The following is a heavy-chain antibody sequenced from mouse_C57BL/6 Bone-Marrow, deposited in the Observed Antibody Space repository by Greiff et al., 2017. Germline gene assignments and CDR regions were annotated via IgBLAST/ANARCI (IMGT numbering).Heavy chain of an antibody. CDR1: GYTFTSYG. Sequence: VQLQQSGAELARPGASVKLSCKASGYTFTSYGISWVKQRTRQGLEWIGEIYPRSGNTYYNEKFKGKATLTADKSSSTAYMELRSLISEDSAVYFCSFITTVVAPYWGQGTTLTVSS. V-gene: IGHV1-81*01. J-gene: IGHJ2*01. CDR3: SFITTVVAPY. D-gene: IGHD1-1*01. CDR2: IYPRSGNT.